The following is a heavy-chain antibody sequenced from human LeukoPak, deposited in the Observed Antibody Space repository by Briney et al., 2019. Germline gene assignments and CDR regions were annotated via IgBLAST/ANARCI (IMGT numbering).Heavy chain of an antibody. D-gene: IGHD6-6*01. CDR1: GGSFSGYY. CDR2: INHSGST. J-gene: IGHJ4*02. Sequence: ETLSLTCVVYGGSFSGYYWSWIRQPPGKGLEWIGEINHSGSTNYNPSLKSRVTISVDTSKNQFSLKLSSVTAADTAVYYCARAYSSSSSYFDYWGQGTLVTVSS. CDR3: ARAYSSSSSYFDY. V-gene: IGHV4-34*01.